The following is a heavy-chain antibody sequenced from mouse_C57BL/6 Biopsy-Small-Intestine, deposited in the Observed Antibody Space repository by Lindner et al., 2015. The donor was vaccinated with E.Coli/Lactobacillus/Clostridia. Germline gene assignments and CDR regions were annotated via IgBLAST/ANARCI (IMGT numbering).Heavy chain of an antibody. J-gene: IGHJ4*01. CDR3: ARGAYYRYEGYAMDY. V-gene: IGHV1-34*02. Sequence: VQLQESGPELVKPGASVKISCKASGCTFTDYNMDWVKQSHGKSLEWIEYIYPNNGGTGYNQKFKSKATLTVDKSSSTAYMELHSLTSEDSAVYYCARGAYYRYEGYAMDYWGQGTSVTVSS. CDR2: IYPNNGGT. D-gene: IGHD2-14*01. CDR1: GCTFTDYN.